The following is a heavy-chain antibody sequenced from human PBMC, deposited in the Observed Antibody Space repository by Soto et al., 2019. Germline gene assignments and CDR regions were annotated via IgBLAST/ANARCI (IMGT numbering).Heavy chain of an antibody. V-gene: IGHV3-30*18. J-gene: IGHJ4*02. D-gene: IGHD3-16*01. CDR2: ISYDGSNK. CDR1: GFTFSSYG. Sequence: QVQLVESGGGVVQPGRSLRLSCAASGFTFSSYGMHWVRLAPGKGLEWVAVISYDGSNKYYADSVKGRFTISRDNSKNTLYLQMNSLRAEDTAVYYCAKDVRLNGPFDNWGQGTLVTVSS. CDR3: AKDVRLNGPFDN.